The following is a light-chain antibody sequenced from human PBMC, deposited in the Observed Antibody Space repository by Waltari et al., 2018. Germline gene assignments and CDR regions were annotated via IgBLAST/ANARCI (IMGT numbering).Light chain of an antibody. V-gene: IGKV1-39*01. Sequence: DIQMTQPPSSLSASIGDRVTITCRASQTISHFLNWYQQKPGKAPKLLVYLASNLQSGVPSKFSGRGSGTDFTLTISSLQPDDFATYFCHQTYNSPFTFGPGTKVDVK. J-gene: IGKJ3*01. CDR1: QTISHF. CDR2: LAS. CDR3: HQTYNSPFT.